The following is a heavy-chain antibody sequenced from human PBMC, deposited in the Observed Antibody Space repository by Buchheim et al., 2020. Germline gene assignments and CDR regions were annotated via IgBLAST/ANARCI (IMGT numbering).Heavy chain of an antibody. CDR3: ARGAKRRWKWELLHYYYYGMDV. CDR1: GFTFSSYD. V-gene: IGHV3-13*01. D-gene: IGHD1-26*01. CDR2: IGTAGDT. Sequence: EVQLVESGGGLVQPGGSLRLSCAASGFTFSSYDMHWVRQATGKGLEWVSAIGTAGDTYYPGSVKGRFTISRENAKNSLYLQMNSLRAGDTAVYYCARGAKRRWKWELLHYYYYGMDVWGQGTT. J-gene: IGHJ6*02.